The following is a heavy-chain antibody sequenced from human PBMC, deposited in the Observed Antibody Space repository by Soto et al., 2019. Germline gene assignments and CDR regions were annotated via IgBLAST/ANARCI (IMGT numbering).Heavy chain of an antibody. V-gene: IGHV3-30*18. CDR1: GFIFSDFG. J-gene: IGHJ3*01. D-gene: IGHD5-18*01. Sequence: QVNLVESEGGVVQPGRSLRLSCEASGFIFSDFGMHWVRQAPGKGLEWVAVISYDGNNKYYAQSVKGRFTISRDNSKNTLFLNMDSLRPEDTAVYHCVKGDLDTAVVNSPDAFDFWGPGTMVTVS. CDR2: ISYDGNNK. CDR3: VKGDLDTAVVNSPDAFDF.